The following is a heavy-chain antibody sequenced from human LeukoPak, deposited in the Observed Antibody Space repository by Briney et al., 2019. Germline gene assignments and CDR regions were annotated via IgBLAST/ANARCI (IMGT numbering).Heavy chain of an antibody. Sequence: PSETLSLTCSVSGGSIGSSYWGWIRQPPGKGLEWIGYIYHTGSTNYNPSLESRVTLLVDTSKSQFSLKLTSVTAADTAVYYCAGGPFLTGYWGAKGGYYFEFWGQGALVTVSS. J-gene: IGHJ4*02. CDR1: GGSIGSSY. V-gene: IGHV4-59*08. D-gene: IGHD3-9*01. CDR3: AGGPFLTGYWGAKGGYYFEF. CDR2: IYHTGST.